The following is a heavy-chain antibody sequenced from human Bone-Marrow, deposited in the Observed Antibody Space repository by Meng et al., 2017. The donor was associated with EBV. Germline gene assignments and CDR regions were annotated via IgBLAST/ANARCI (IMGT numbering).Heavy chain of an antibody. CDR3: AGGATVMVY. J-gene: IGHJ4*02. CDR2: INAGNGNT. V-gene: IGHV1-3*01. Sequence: QVQLVHAGXEVKKXXXAVKVSCKAFGYTFTSYAMHWVRLAPGQRLEWMGWINAGNGNTKYSQKFQGRVTITRDTSASTAYMELSSLRSEDTAVYYCAGGATVMVYWGQGTMVTVSS. D-gene: IGHD4-17*01. CDR1: GYTFTSYA.